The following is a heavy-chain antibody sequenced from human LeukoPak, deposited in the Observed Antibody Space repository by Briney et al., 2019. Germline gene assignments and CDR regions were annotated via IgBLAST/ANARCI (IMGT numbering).Heavy chain of an antibody. CDR3: ASKPAYYDYVWGSYRYTPLHY. Sequence: SETLSLTCAVYGGSFSGYYWSWIRQPPGEGLQWIGEINHSGSTNYNPSLKSRVTISVDTSKNQFSLKLSSVTAADTAVYYCASKPAYYDYVWGSYRYTPLHYWGQGTLVTVSS. CDR2: INHSGST. D-gene: IGHD3-16*02. CDR1: GGSFSGYY. J-gene: IGHJ4*02. V-gene: IGHV4-34*01.